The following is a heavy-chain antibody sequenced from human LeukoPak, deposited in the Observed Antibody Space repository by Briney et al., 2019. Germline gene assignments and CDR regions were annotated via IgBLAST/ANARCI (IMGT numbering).Heavy chain of an antibody. D-gene: IGHD4-17*01. V-gene: IGHV3-23*01. J-gene: IGHJ4*02. CDR1: RFTFSSYA. CDR2: ISGSVLST. CDR3: AKKGPYGDLDY. Sequence: PGGSLRLSCAASRFTFSSYAMSWVRQAPGKGLEWVSTISGSVLSTYYADSVKGRFTISRDNSKNTLYLQMNSLRAEDTAVYYCAKKGPYGDLDYWGQGTLVTVSS.